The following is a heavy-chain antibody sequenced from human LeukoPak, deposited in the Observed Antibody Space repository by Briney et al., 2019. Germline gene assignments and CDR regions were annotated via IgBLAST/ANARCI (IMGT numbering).Heavy chain of an antibody. Sequence: GASVKVSCKASGYTFTGYYMHWVRQAPGQGLEWMGWINPNSGGTNYAQKFQGRVTMTRDTSISTAYMELSRLRSDDTAVYYCARLGPAAGTSFDYWGQGTLVTVSS. CDR2: INPNSGGT. CDR3: ARLGPAAGTSFDY. V-gene: IGHV1-2*02. D-gene: IGHD6-13*01. CDR1: GYTFTGYY. J-gene: IGHJ4*02.